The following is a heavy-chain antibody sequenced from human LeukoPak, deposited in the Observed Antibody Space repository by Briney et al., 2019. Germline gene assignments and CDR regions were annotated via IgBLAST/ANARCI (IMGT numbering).Heavy chain of an antibody. CDR2: IYTSGST. J-gene: IGHJ4*02. D-gene: IGHD1-26*01. CDR3: ARQGSGNYLSPVNY. V-gene: IGHV4-4*07. CDR1: GGSISSYY. Sequence: SETLSLTCTVSGGSISSYYWSWIRQPAGKGLEWIGRIYTSGSTYYNPSLKSRVTISVDTSKNQFSLKLSSVTAADTAVYYCARQGSGNYLSPVNYWGQGTLVTVSS.